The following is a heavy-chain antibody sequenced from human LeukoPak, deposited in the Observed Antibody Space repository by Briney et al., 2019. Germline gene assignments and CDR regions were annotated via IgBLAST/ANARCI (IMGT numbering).Heavy chain of an antibody. CDR3: ARGRYQYYYDSSGYLYWFDY. CDR1: GVSFSGYY. Sequence: SETLSLTCAVYGVSFSGYYWSWIRQPPGKGLEWVGEINHGGSTNYNPSLKSRVTISVDTSKNQFSLKLSSVTAADTAVYYCARGRYQYYYDSSGYLYWFDYWGQGTLVTVSS. J-gene: IGHJ4*02. V-gene: IGHV4-34*01. D-gene: IGHD3-22*01. CDR2: INHGGST.